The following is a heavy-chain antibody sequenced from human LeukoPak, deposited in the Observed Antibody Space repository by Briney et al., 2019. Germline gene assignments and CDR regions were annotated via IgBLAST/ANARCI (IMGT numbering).Heavy chain of an antibody. D-gene: IGHD7-27*01. CDR1: GFTFGDYA. V-gene: IGHV3-49*04. J-gene: IGHJ4*02. CDR3: TRAAGDSSPFDY. CDR2: IRSKAYGGTT. Sequence: GGSLRLSCTASGFTFGDYAMSWVRQAPGKGLEWVGFIRSKAYGGTTEYVASVKGRFTISRDDSKSIAYLQMNSLKTEDTAVYYCTRAAGDSSPFDYWGQGTLVAVSS.